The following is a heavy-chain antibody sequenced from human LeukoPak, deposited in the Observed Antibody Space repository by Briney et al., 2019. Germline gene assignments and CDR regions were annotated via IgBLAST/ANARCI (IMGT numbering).Heavy chain of an antibody. D-gene: IGHD6-13*01. CDR2: ISGSGGST. CDR3: AKVDGVRAAPGRGRVDS. V-gene: IGHV3-23*01. Sequence: GGSLRLSCAASGFTASTNYMTWVRQAPGKGLEWVSGISGSGGSTYDADSVKGRFTVSRDNSKSTLYLQLNSLRVEDTAVYYCAKVDGVRAAPGRGRVDSWGQGTLVTVSS. J-gene: IGHJ4*02. CDR1: GFTASTNY.